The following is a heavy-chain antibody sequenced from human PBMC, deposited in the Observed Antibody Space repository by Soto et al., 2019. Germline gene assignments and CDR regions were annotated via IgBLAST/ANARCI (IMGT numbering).Heavy chain of an antibody. Sequence: QVQLVESGGGVVQPGRSLRLSCAASGFTFSSYGMHWVRQAPGKGLEWVAVIWYDGSNKYYADSVKGRFTISRDNSKNSLYLQMNSLRAEDTAVYYWARGGSMAARPSCFDYWGQGTLVTVSS. CDR1: GFTFSSYG. CDR3: ARGGSMAARPSCFDY. CDR2: IWYDGSNK. V-gene: IGHV3-33*01. D-gene: IGHD6-6*01. J-gene: IGHJ4*02.